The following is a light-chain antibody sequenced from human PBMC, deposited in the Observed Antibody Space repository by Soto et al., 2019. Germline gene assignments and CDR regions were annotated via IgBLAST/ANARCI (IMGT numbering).Light chain of an antibody. V-gene: IGLV1-44*01. CDR3: TSCDDSLRVV. J-gene: IGLJ2*01. CDR1: SSNIGSNT. CDR2: SNN. Sequence: QSALTQPPSASGTPGQRVTISCSGSSSNIGSNTVNWYQHLPGTAPKLLIFSNNQRPSGVPDRFSGSKSGTSASLAISGLQSDDEADYYCTSCDDSLRVVFGGGTKLTVL.